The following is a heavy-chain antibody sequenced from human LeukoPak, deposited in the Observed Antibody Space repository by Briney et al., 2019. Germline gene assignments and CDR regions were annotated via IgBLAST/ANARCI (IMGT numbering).Heavy chain of an antibody. V-gene: IGHV1-24*01. Sequence: GASVKVSCKVSGYTLTELSMHWVRQASGKGLEWVGGFDPEDGETIYAQKFQGRVTMTEDTSTDTAYMELSSLRSEDTAVYYCATLRPAGGPLNYYYYYMDVWGKGTTVTVSS. CDR2: FDPEDGET. J-gene: IGHJ6*03. CDR1: GYTLTELS. D-gene: IGHD4-23*01. CDR3: ATLRPAGGPLNYYYYYMDV.